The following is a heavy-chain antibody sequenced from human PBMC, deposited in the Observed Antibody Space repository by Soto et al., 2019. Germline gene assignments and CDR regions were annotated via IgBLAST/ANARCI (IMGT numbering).Heavy chain of an antibody. D-gene: IGHD2-2*01. CDR1: GFTFSSYA. V-gene: IGHV3-23*01. CDR2: ISGSGGST. CDR3: AKADQDIVLVPAAIAFDY. J-gene: IGHJ4*02. Sequence: PGGSLRLSCAASGFTFSSYAMRSVRQAPGKGLEWVSAISGSGGSTYYADSVKGRFTISRDNSKNTLYLQMNSLRAEDTAVYYCAKADQDIVLVPAAIAFDYWGQGTLVTVSS.